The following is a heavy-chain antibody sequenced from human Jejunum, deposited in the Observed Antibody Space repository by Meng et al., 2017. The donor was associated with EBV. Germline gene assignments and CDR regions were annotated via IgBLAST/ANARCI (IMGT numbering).Heavy chain of an antibody. Sequence: VELQQGGAGLCKPSXXXSLTCGVCVGSLSGHEWSWIRQPPGKGLEWLGEMNPGGTATYNSSLQSRVSMSVDTSKNQFLLRLTSVTAADTAVYYCASRALYYFDSWGQGTLVTVSS. CDR1: VGSLSGHE. D-gene: IGHD2-2*02. V-gene: IGHV4-34*02. CDR2: MNPGGTA. J-gene: IGHJ4*02. CDR3: ASRALYYFDS.